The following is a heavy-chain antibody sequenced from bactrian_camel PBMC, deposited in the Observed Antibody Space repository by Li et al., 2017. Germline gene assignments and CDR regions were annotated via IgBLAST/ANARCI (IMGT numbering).Heavy chain of an antibody. D-gene: IGHD8*01. J-gene: IGHJ4*01. CDR3: AADGDGWCYWSDFNL. CDR1: AKTGSGYC. CDR2: IETDGRT. V-gene: IGHV3S53*01. Sequence: HVQLVESGGGSVQAGGSLTLSCRVSAKTGSGYCMAWFRQTPGAEREGVASIETDGRTEYVDSVKGRFTITRDNDKNTLYLQMNSLKPEDTAIYYCAADGDGWCYWSDFNLWGQGTQVTVS.